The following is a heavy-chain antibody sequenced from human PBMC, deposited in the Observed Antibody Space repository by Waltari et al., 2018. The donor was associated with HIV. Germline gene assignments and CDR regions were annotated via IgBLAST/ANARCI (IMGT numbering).Heavy chain of an antibody. CDR1: GGSLSGYY. CDR3: ARKRAPDY. J-gene: IGHJ4*02. Sequence: QVQLQQWGAGLLKSSETLSLSCAVYGGSLSGYYWTWIRQPPGKGLEWIGEINHSGRTNYNPSLKSRVTISVDTSKNQFSLRLSSVTAADTAMYYCARKRAPDYWGQGALVTVSS. V-gene: IGHV4-34*01. CDR2: INHSGRT.